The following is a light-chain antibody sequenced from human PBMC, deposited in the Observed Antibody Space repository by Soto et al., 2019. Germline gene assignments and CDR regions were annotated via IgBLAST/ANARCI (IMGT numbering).Light chain of an antibody. CDR1: SSDVGGYNY. J-gene: IGLJ2*01. CDR3: SSYTSSSTLV. Sequence: HSALTQPASVSGSTWVSIAIFCTGTSSDVGGYNYVSWYQQHPGKAPKLMIYDVSNRPSGVSNRFSGSKSGNTASLTISGLQAEDEADYYCSSYTSSSTLVFGGGTKVTVL. CDR2: DVS. V-gene: IGLV2-14*01.